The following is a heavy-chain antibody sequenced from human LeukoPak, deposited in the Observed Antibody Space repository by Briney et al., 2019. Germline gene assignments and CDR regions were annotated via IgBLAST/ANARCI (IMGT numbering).Heavy chain of an antibody. CDR1: GFTFSTYE. V-gene: IGHV3-48*03. CDR3: TRVGQSYSTSGQALDH. D-gene: IGHD2-8*01. J-gene: IGHJ4*02. Sequence: GGSLRLSCAASGFTFSTYEINWVRQAPGKGLEWISYISGSADTAYYADSVKGRFTMSRDNARNSLYLQMNSLGAEDTAVYYCTRVGQSYSTSGQALDHWGQGTLVTVSS. CDR2: ISGSADTA.